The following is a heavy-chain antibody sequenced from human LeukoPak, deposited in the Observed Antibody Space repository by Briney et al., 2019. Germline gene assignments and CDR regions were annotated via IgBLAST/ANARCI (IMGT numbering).Heavy chain of an antibody. Sequence: ASVKVSCKASGGTFSSYAISWVRQAPGQGLEWMGGIIPIFGTANYAQKFQGRVTITADKSTSTAYMDLSSLRSEDTAVYYCAREVKRIAVAGTGWFDPWGQGTLVTVSS. CDR3: AREVKRIAVAGTGWFDP. D-gene: IGHD6-19*01. CDR2: IIPIFGTA. CDR1: GGTFSSYA. V-gene: IGHV1-69*06. J-gene: IGHJ5*02.